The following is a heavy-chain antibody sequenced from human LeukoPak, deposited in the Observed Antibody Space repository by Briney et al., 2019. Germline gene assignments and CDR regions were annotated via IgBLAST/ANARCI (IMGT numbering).Heavy chain of an antibody. V-gene: IGHV3-74*01. Sequence: GGSLRLSCATSGFTFSTYWMHWVRQGPGKGLVWVSRINSDGTTTDYADSVKGRFTISRDNAKNTLYLQMNSLRAEDTAVYYCASDRVTTEYWGQGTLVTVSS. D-gene: IGHD4-17*01. J-gene: IGHJ4*02. CDR1: GFTFSTYW. CDR3: ASDRVTTEY. CDR2: INSDGTTT.